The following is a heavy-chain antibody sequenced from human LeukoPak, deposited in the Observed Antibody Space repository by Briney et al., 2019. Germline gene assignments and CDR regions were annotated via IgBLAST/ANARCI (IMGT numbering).Heavy chain of an antibody. Sequence: GGSLRLSCAASGFTFSSYGMHWVRQAPGKGLEWVAVISYDGSNKYYADSVKGRFTISRDNSKNTLYLQMNSLRAEDTAVYYCAKNPSIWGLRYYFHYWGQGTLVTVSS. J-gene: IGHJ4*02. CDR1: GFTFSSYG. D-gene: IGHD5-12*01. CDR2: ISYDGSNK. V-gene: IGHV3-30*18. CDR3: AKNPSIWGLRYYFHY.